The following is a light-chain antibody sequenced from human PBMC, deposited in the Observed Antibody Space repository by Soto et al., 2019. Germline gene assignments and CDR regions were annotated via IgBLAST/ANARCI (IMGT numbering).Light chain of an antibody. CDR1: QSVSSSY. V-gene: IGKV3-20*01. CDR3: QQYGSSPFT. J-gene: IGKJ3*01. CDR2: GAS. Sequence: EIVLTQSPGTLSLSPGERATLSCRASQSVSSSYLAWYQQKPGQAPRLLIYGASCRATGIPDRFSGSGSGTDFTVTISRLEPEDFAVYYCQQYGSSPFTFGPGTKVDIK.